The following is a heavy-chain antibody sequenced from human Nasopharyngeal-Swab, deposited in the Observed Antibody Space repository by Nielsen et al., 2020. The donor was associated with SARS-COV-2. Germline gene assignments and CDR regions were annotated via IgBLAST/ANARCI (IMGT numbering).Heavy chain of an antibody. Sequence: ASVKVSCKASGYTFTGYYMHWVRQAPGQGLEWMGWINPNSGGTNYAQKFQGWATMTRDTSISTAYMELSRLRSDDTAVYYCARDLRGSDLLGIFDYWGQGTLVTVSS. CDR3: ARDLRGSDLLGIFDY. CDR2: INPNSGGT. J-gene: IGHJ4*02. CDR1: GYTFTGYY. D-gene: IGHD2-15*01. V-gene: IGHV1-2*04.